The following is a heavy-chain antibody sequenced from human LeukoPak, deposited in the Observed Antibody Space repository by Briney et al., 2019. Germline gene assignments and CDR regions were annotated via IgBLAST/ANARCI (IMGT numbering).Heavy chain of an antibody. Sequence: GASVKVSCKASGYTFTGYYMHWVRQAPGQGLEWVGRINPNSGGTNYAQKFQGRVTMTRDTSISTDYMELSRLRSDDTAVYYCARVGGIQQGDYWGQGTLVTVSS. CDR2: INPNSGGT. J-gene: IGHJ4*02. CDR1: GYTFTGYY. D-gene: IGHD5-18*01. CDR3: ARVGGIQQGDY. V-gene: IGHV1-2*06.